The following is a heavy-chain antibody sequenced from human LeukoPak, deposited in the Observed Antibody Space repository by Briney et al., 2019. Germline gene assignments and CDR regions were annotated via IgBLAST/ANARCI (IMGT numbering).Heavy chain of an antibody. Sequence: PGGSLRLSSAASGFTFSSYAMSWVRQAPGKGLEWVSAISGSGGSTYYADSVKGRFTISRDNSKNTLYLQMNSLRAEDTAVYYCAKDIIVGEDGAGNWGQGTLVTVSS. D-gene: IGHD1-26*01. CDR3: AKDIIVGEDGAGN. J-gene: IGHJ4*02. V-gene: IGHV3-23*01. CDR1: GFTFSSYA. CDR2: ISGSGGST.